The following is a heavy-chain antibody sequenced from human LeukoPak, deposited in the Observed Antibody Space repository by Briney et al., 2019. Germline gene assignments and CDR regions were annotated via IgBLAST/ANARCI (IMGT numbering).Heavy chain of an antibody. CDR2: INPSGGST. D-gene: IGHD2-2*01. J-gene: IGHJ6*03. V-gene: IGHV1-46*01. CDR3: ARAVVVPAAPPDYYYYTDV. Sequence: GASVKVSCKASGYTFTSYYMHWVRQAPGQGLEWMGIINPSGGSTSYAQKFQGRVTMTRDTSTSTAYMELRSLRSDDTAVYYCARAVVVPAAPPDYYYYTDVWGKGTTVTVSS. CDR1: GYTFTSYY.